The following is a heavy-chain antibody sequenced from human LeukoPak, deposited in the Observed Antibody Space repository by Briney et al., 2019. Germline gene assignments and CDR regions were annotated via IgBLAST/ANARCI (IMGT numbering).Heavy chain of an antibody. D-gene: IGHD2-2*01. CDR2: ISSSSSYI. CDR3: ARAGGTSLADY. Sequence: GGTLRLSCAASGFTFSSYSINWVRQAPGKGLDRVSSISSSSSYIYYEDSLKGRFTISRDNAKNSLYLQMHRLRVEDTAIYYCARAGGTSLADYCGQGTLVTVSS. J-gene: IGHJ4*02. V-gene: IGHV3-21*01. CDR1: GFTFSSYS.